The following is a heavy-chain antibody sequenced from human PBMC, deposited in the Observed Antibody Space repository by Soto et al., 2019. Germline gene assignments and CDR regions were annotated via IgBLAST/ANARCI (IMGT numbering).Heavy chain of an antibody. V-gene: IGHV6-1*01. CDR2: TYFRSKWYN. J-gene: IGHJ5*01. Sequence: SQTLSLTCAISGDSVSSNNAAWNWIRQSPSRGLEWLGRTYFRSKWYNDYPVSVRGRIIINADTSKNQFSLQLNSVTPEYTGVYYCARGVQQLNWFDPWGQGTLVTVSS. CDR1: GDSVSSNNAA. D-gene: IGHD6-13*01. CDR3: ARGVQQLNWFDP.